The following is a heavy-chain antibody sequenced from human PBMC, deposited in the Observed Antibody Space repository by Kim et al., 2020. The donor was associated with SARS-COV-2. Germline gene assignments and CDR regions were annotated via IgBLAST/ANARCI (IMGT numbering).Heavy chain of an antibody. V-gene: IGHV4-30-2*01. D-gene: IGHD2-2*01. CDR1: GGSISSGGYS. CDR2: IYHSGST. Sequence: SETLSLTCAVSGGSISSGGYSWSWIRQPPGKGLEWIGYIYHSGSTYYNPSLKSRVTISVDRSKNQFSLKLSSVTAADTAVYYCARDRCSSTSCYLGYWGQGTLVTVSS. J-gene: IGHJ4*02. CDR3: ARDRCSSTSCYLGY.